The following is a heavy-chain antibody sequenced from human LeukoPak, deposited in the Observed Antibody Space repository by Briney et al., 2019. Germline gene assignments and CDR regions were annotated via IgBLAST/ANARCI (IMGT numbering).Heavy chain of an antibody. CDR1: GGSVSSGGYY. CDR3: ARHVGWIAVADGAFDI. D-gene: IGHD6-19*01. J-gene: IGHJ3*02. CDR2: IYHSGST. V-gene: IGHV4-30-2*01. Sequence: ASQTLSLTCTVSGGSVSSGGYYWSWIRQPPGKGLELIGYIYHSGSTYYNPSLKSRVTISVDTSKNQFSLKLSSVTAADTAVYYCARHVGWIAVADGAFDIWGQGTMVTVSS.